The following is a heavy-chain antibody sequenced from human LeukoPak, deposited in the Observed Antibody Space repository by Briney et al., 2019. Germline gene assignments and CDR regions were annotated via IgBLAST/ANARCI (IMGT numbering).Heavy chain of an antibody. V-gene: IGHV3-48*01. Sequence: GGSLRLSCAASGFTFSSYSMNWVRQAPGKGLEWVSYISSSSSTIYYADSVKGRFTISRDNSKNTLYLQMNSLRAEDTAVYYCAKIGGSGNYDYYMDVWGKGATVTISS. J-gene: IGHJ6*03. CDR3: AKIGGSGNYDYYMDV. CDR1: GFTFSSYS. D-gene: IGHD3-10*01. CDR2: ISSSSSTI.